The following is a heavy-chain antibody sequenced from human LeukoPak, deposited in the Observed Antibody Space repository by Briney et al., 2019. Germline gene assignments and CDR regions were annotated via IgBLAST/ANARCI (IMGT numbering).Heavy chain of an antibody. CDR2: INPSGGRT. CDR1: GYTFTRYY. CDR3: ARDLAIAASPYGMDV. J-gene: IGHJ6*02. V-gene: IGHV1-46*01. D-gene: IGHD6-13*01. Sequence: GASVKVSCKASGYTFTRYYLHWVRQAPGQGLEWMGIINPSGGRTNNAQQFQGRVTMTRDTSTSTVYMQLSSLRAEDTAVYYCARDLAIAASPYGMDVWGQGTTVTDSS.